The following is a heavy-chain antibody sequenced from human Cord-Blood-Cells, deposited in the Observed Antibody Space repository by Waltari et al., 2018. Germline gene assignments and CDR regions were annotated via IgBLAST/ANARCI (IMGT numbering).Heavy chain of an antibody. CDR1: GGSISSSNW. Sequence: QVQLQESGPGLVKPSGTLSLTCAVAGGSISSSNWWSWVGQPPGKGLEWIGEINHSGSTNYNPSLKRRVTISVDKSKNQFSLKLSSVTAADTAVYYCARSMVQGVRRRWFDPWGQGTLVTVSS. V-gene: IGHV4-4*02. J-gene: IGHJ5*02. CDR3: ARSMVQGVRRRWFDP. CDR2: INHSGST. D-gene: IGHD3-10*01.